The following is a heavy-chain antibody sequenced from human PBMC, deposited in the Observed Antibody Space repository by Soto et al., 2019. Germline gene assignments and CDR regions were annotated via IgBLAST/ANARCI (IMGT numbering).Heavy chain of an antibody. Sequence: EVQLVESGGGLVQPGGSLRLSCAAYGFTFSSYWIHWVRQAPGKGLVWVSRINSDGSSTTYADSVKGRFTISRDNAKNTLYLQITSLRAEDTAVYYCARVSREVVPAAIDYWGQGTLVTVSS. CDR3: ARVSREVVPAAIDY. J-gene: IGHJ4*02. V-gene: IGHV3-74*01. CDR2: INSDGSST. CDR1: GFTFSSYW. D-gene: IGHD2-2*01.